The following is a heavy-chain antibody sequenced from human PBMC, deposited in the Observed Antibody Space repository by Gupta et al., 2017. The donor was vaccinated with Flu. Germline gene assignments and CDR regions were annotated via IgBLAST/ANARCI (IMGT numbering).Heavy chain of an antibody. CDR3: ARSDWNYFEY. V-gene: IGHV3-33*01. CDR1: GFPFSSYG. CDR2: IWGDGSNK. J-gene: IGHJ4*02. D-gene: IGHD2-21*02. Sequence: QVQLVASGGGVVQPGRSLRLSCAASGFPFSSYGMHWVRQAPGKGLEWVAVIWGDGSNKYYADSVKGRFTISRDNSKNTLYLQMNSLRADDTAVYYCARSDWNYFEYWGQGTLVTVSS.